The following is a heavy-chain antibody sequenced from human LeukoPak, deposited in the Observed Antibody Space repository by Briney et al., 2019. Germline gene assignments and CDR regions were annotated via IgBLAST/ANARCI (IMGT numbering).Heavy chain of an antibody. Sequence: PSETLSLTCTVSGGPVSRCYWSWIRQPPGKALEYIGYIYDSGITNYNPSLKSRVSMSIDTSMRQFSLKLRSVTATDTAVYYCARGDLNPFDAFAIWGQGKMVTVSP. CDR1: GGPVSRCY. J-gene: IGHJ3*02. V-gene: IGHV4-59*08. D-gene: IGHD3-16*01. CDR2: IYDSGIT. CDR3: ARGDLNPFDAFAI.